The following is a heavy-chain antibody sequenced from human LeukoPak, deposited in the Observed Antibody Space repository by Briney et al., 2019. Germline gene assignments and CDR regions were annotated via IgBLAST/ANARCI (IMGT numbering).Heavy chain of an antibody. CDR2: ISNSGGNT. Sequence: PGGSLRLSCAASGFTFSSYAMSWVRQAPGKGLEWVSAISNSGGNTYYADSVKGRFTISRDNSKNTLYLQMNSLRAEDTAVYYCAKDVRFTVVAYCGGDCYSGMDYWGQGTLVTVSS. V-gene: IGHV3-23*01. D-gene: IGHD2-21*02. CDR1: GFTFSSYA. CDR3: AKDVRFTVVAYCGGDCYSGMDY. J-gene: IGHJ4*02.